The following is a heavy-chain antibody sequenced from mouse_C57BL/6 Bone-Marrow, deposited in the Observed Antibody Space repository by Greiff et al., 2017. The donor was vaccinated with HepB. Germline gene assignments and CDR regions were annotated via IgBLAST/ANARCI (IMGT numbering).Heavy chain of an antibody. CDR1: GFNIKDYY. D-gene: IGHD2-5*01. Sequence: VQLQQSGAELVRPGASVKLSCTASGFNIKDYYMHWVKQRPEQGLEWIGRIDPEDGDTEYAPKFQGKATMTADTSSNTAYLQLSSLTSEDTAVYYCTTGYSNYRAWFAYWGQGTLVTVSA. V-gene: IGHV14-1*01. J-gene: IGHJ3*01. CDR3: TTGYSNYRAWFAY. CDR2: IDPEDGDT.